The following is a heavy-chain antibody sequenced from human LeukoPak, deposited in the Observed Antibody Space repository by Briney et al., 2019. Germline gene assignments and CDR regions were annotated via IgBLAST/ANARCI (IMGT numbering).Heavy chain of an antibody. CDR1: GGSISSSSYY. J-gene: IGHJ4*02. D-gene: IGHD3-9*01. CDR3: ARHNLVYDILTGYLTYFDY. V-gene: IGHV4-39*01. CDR2: IYYSGST. Sequence: SETLSLTCTVSGGSISSSSYYWGWIRQPPGKGLEWIGSIYYSGSTYYNPSLKSRVTMSVDTSKNQFSLKLSSVTAADTAVYYCARHNLVYDILTGYLTYFDYWGQGTLVTVSS.